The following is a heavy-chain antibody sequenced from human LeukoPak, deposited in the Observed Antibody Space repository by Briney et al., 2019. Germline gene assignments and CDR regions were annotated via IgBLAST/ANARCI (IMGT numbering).Heavy chain of an antibody. V-gene: IGHV1-2*02. CDR1: GYSFTGYH. Sequence: ASVKVSCKAFGYSFTGYHLHWVRQAPRQGLEWVGWVNPKTGGTNYARKFQGRVTMTRGTSINTVNMELSRLTSDDTAVYYCAREFSSKLEWLAYVTGDDAFDVWGQGTMITVS. J-gene: IGHJ3*01. CDR2: VNPKTGGT. D-gene: IGHD3-3*01. CDR3: AREFSSKLEWLAYVTGDDAFDV.